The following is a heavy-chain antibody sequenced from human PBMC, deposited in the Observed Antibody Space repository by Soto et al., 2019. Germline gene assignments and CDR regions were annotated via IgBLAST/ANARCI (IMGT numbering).Heavy chain of an antibody. Sequence: QLGGSLRLSCAASGFTVSSNYMSWVRQAPGKGLEWVSVIYSGGSTYYADSVKGRFTISRHNSKNTLYLQMNSLRAEDTAVYYCAWCSAVGGSCYDYYYYMDVWGKGTTVTVSS. CDR3: AWCSAVGGSCYDYYYYMDV. D-gene: IGHD2-15*01. CDR1: GFTVSSNY. V-gene: IGHV3-53*04. CDR2: IYSGGST. J-gene: IGHJ6*03.